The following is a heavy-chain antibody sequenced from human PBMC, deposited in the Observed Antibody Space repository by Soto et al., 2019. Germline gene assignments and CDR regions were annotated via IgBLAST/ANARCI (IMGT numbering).Heavy chain of an antibody. V-gene: IGHV3-7*01. CDR3: ARGDTPMITGMDSFDI. CDR1: GFTFSRYW. J-gene: IGHJ3*02. CDR2: IKQDGTEK. D-gene: IGHD5-18*01. Sequence: PGGSLRLSCAASGFTFSRYWMNWVRQAPGKGLERVANIKQDGTEKNYVDSVKGRFTISRDNARNTLYLQMDSLRAEDTAVSFCARGDTPMITGMDSFDIWGKGTMVTVSS.